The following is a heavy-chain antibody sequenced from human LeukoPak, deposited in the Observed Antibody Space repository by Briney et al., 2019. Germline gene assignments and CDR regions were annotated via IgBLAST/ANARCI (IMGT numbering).Heavy chain of an antibody. CDR2: GHHSESS. J-gene: IGHJ4*02. CDR3: ARESAGSLHDSTAAFHY. V-gene: IGHV4-59*02. Sequence: SETLSLTCSVSGDSVTSTYWSWIRQPPGKGLEWIAYGHHSESSNYNPSFRSRVTIPVDTSRNKFSLRLTSVTAADTAVYYCARESAGSLHDSTAAFHYWGQGILVTVSS. CDR1: GDSVTSTY. D-gene: IGHD2-8*02.